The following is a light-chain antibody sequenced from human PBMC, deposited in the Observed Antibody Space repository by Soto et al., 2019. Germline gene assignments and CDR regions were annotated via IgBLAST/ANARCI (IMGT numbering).Light chain of an antibody. CDR1: SSNIGAGYD. CDR3: QSYDSSLSVLYV. J-gene: IGLJ1*01. CDR2: GNS. V-gene: IGLV1-40*01. Sequence: QSVLTQPPSVSGAPGQRVTISCTGSSSNIGAGYDVHWYQQLPGTAPKLPIYGNSNRPSGVPDRFSGSKSGTSASLAITGLQAEDEADYYCQSYDSSLSVLYVFGTGTKVTVL.